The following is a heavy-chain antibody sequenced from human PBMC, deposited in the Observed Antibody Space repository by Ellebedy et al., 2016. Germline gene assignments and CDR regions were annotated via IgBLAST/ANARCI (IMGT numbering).Heavy chain of an antibody. J-gene: IGHJ6*02. CDR1: GFTFSSYS. D-gene: IGHD1-26*01. Sequence: GGSLRLXXAASGFTFSSYSMNWVRQAPGKGLEWVSYISSSSSTIYYADSVKGRFTISRDNAKNSLYLQMNSLRAEDTAVYYCARDPEWELGDYYYYGMDVWGQGTTVTVSS. CDR2: ISSSSSTI. CDR3: ARDPEWELGDYYYYGMDV. V-gene: IGHV3-48*04.